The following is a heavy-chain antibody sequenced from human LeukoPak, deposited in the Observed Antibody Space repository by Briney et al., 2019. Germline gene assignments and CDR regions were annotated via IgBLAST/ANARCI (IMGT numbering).Heavy chain of an antibody. D-gene: IGHD2-15*01. Sequence: SETLSLTCTVSGGSISSYYWSWIRQPSGKGLEWIGYIYYSGSTNYNPSLKSRVTISVDTSKNQFSLKLSSVTAADTAVYYCARRDCSGGSCYWYFDYWGQGTLVTVSS. J-gene: IGHJ4*02. CDR1: GGSISSYY. CDR2: IYYSGST. CDR3: ARRDCSGGSCYWYFDY. V-gene: IGHV4-59*08.